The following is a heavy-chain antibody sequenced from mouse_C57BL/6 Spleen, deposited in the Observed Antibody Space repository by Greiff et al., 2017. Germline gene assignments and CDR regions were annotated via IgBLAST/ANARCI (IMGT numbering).Heavy chain of an antibody. J-gene: IGHJ1*03. CDR2: IYPGSGST. Sequence: QVQLKESGAELVKPGASVKMSCKASGYTFTSYWITWVKQRPGQGLEWIGDIYPGSGSTNYNEKFKSKATLTVDTSSSTAYMQLSSLTSEDSAVYYCARRSYGSSYGYFDVWGTGTTVTVSS. D-gene: IGHD1-1*01. CDR3: ARRSYGSSYGYFDV. V-gene: IGHV1-55*01. CDR1: GYTFTSYW.